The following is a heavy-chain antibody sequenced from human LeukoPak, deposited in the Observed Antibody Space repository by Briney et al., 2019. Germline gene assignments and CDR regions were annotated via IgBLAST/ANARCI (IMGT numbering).Heavy chain of an antibody. CDR3: ARLAGYGGLAWFDP. J-gene: IGHJ5*02. Sequence: PSETLSLTCAVYGGSFSGYYWSWIRQPPGKGLEWIGEINHSGSTNYNPSLKSRVTISVDTSKNQFSLKLSSVTVADTAVYYCARLAGYGGLAWFDPWGQGTLVTVSS. V-gene: IGHV4-34*01. CDR1: GGSFSGYY. CDR2: INHSGST. D-gene: IGHD5-12*01.